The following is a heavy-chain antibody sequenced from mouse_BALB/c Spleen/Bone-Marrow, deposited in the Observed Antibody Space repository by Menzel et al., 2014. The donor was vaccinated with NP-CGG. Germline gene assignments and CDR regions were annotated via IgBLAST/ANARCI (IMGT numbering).Heavy chain of an antibody. D-gene: IGHD2-3*01. V-gene: IGHV5-17*02. CDR2: ISRGSSTL. Sequence: EVQLVESGGGLVQPGGSRKLSCAASGFTFSSFGMHWVRQAPEKGLEWVAYISRGSSTLYYAGTVKGRFTISRDNPKNTLFLQMTSLRSEDTAMYYCARGGYYVPSYFDYWGQGTTLTVSS. CDR3: ARGGYYVPSYFDY. CDR1: GFTFSSFG. J-gene: IGHJ2*01.